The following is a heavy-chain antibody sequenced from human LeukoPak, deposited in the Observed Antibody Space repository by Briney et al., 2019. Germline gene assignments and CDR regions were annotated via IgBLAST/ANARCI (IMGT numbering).Heavy chain of an antibody. V-gene: IGHV3-23*01. J-gene: IGHJ4*02. CDR2: ISGSGGST. Sequence: QTGGSLRLSCAASGFTFSSYAVSWVRQAPGKGLEWVSAISGSGGSTYYADSVKGRFTISRDNSKNTLYLQMNSLRAEDTAVYYCAKGHGRPSIAAAADYWGQGTLVTVSS. CDR1: GFTFSSYA. CDR3: AKGHGRPSIAAAADY. D-gene: IGHD6-13*01.